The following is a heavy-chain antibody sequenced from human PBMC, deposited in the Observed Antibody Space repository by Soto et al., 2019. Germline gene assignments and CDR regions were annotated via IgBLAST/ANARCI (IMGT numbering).Heavy chain of an antibody. J-gene: IGHJ4*02. CDR2: IYYSGST. Sequence: QVQLQESGPGLVNPSQTLSLTCTVSGGSISSGGYYWSGIRQHPGKGLEWIGYIYYSGSTYYNPSLKGRVTISVDTSKNQFSLKLRSVTAADTAVYACARGGDRGGFDYWGQGTLVTVSS. CDR3: ARGGDRGGFDY. V-gene: IGHV4-31*03. CDR1: GGSISSGGYY. D-gene: IGHD3-10*01.